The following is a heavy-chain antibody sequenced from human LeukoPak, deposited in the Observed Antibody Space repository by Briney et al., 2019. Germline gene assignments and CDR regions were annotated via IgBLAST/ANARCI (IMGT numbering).Heavy chain of an antibody. D-gene: IGHD1-1*01. J-gene: IGHJ6*03. V-gene: IGHV3-30*04. CDR3: ARDSSANVYYYYYMDV. CDR1: GFTFSSYA. CDR2: ISYDGSNK. Sequence: GGSLRLSCAASGFTFSSYAMHWVRQAPGKGLEWVAVISYDGSNKYYADSVKGRFTISRDNSKNTLYLQMNSLRAEDTAVYYCARDSSANVYYYYYMDVWGKGTTVTVSS.